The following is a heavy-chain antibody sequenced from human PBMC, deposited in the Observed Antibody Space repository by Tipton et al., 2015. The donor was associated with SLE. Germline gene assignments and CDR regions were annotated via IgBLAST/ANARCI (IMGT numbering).Heavy chain of an antibody. CDR2: INPNSGGT. J-gene: IGHJ3*02. D-gene: IGHD3-22*01. V-gene: IGHV1-2*02. Sequence: QLVQSGAEVKKPGASVKVSCKASGYTFTSYGISWVRQAPGQGLEWMGWINPNSGGTNYAQKFQGRVTMTRDTSISTAYMELSRLRSDDTAVYYRARDQLGPMIVVDAFDIWGQGTMVTVSS. CDR1: GYTFTSYG. CDR3: ARDQLGPMIVVDAFDI.